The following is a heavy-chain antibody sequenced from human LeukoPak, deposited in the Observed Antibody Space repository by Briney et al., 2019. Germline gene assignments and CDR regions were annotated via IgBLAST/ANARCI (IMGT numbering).Heavy chain of an antibody. CDR2: ISSSSSTI. CDR3: ASDPGQLYGDYGFDY. Sequence: GGSLRLSCAASGFTFSSYSIDWVRQAPGKGLEWLSYISSSSSTIYYADSVKGRFTISRDNAKNSVYLQMNSLRAEDTAVYYCASDPGQLYGDYGFDYWGQGTLVTVSS. CDR1: GFTFSSYS. D-gene: IGHD4-17*01. V-gene: IGHV3-48*04. J-gene: IGHJ4*02.